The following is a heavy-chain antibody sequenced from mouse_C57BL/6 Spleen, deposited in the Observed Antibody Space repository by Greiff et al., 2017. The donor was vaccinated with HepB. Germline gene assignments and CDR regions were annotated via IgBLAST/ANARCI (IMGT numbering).Heavy chain of an antibody. CDR1: GYTFTSYW. D-gene: IGHD3-2*02. CDR3: ARGGRQLRSPYYAMDY. Sequence: QVQLQQSGAELVKPGASVKLSCKASGYTFTSYWMHWVKQRPGQGLEWIGMIHPNSGSTNYNEKFKSKATLTVDKSSSTAYMQLSSLTSEDSAVYYCARGGRQLRSPYYAMDYWGQGTSVTVSS. J-gene: IGHJ4*01. CDR2: IHPNSGST. V-gene: IGHV1-64*01.